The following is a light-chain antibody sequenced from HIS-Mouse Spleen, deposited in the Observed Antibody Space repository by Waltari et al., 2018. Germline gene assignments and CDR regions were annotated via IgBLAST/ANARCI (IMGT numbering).Light chain of an antibody. CDR3: YSAADNSGV. CDR2: KDS. Sequence: SYELTQPSSVSVSPGQTARIPCSGDVLAKKYARWFQQKPGQAPVLVIYKDSDRPSGIPERFSGSSSGTTVTLTISGAQVEDEADYYCYSAADNSGVFGGGTKLTVL. CDR1: VLAKKY. J-gene: IGLJ2*01. V-gene: IGLV3-27*01.